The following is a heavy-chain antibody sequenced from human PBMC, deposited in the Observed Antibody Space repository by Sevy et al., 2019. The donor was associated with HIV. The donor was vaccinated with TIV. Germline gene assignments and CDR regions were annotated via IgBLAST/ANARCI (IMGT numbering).Heavy chain of an antibody. CDR2: LNPGNENT. Sequence: ASVKVSCKATGYNFNTYTIHWERQAPGLSLEWMAWLNPGNENTKYSQQFRGRVTITRDTSARTVYMELTSLTSEDTAVYFCARDPYARRGFDYWGQGTLLTVSS. CDR1: GYNFNTYT. J-gene: IGHJ4*02. V-gene: IGHV1-3*01. CDR3: ARDPYARRGFDY. D-gene: IGHD3-16*01.